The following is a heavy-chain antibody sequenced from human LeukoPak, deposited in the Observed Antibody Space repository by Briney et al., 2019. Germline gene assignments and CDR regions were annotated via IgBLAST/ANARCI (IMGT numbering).Heavy chain of an antibody. V-gene: IGHV3-7*01. J-gene: IGHJ6*03. Sequence: GGSLRLSCAASGFTFSSYWMSWVRQAPGKGLEWVANIKQDGSEKYYVDSVKGRFTISRDNDKNSLYLQMNSLRAEDTAVYYCARYYGSGSADYYYYMDVWGKGTTVTISS. D-gene: IGHD3-10*01. CDR2: IKQDGSEK. CDR3: ARYYGSGSADYYYYMDV. CDR1: GFTFSSYW.